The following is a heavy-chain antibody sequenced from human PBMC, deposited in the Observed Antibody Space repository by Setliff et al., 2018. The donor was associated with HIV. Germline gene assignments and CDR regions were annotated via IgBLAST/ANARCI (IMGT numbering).Heavy chain of an antibody. V-gene: IGHV1-18*01. J-gene: IGHJ4*02. CDR2: ISPYNGDA. CDR1: GYPSTSYG. Sequence: ASVKVSCKASGYPSTSYGICWVRQAPGHGLEWMGYISPYNGDAYYAEKFQGRVTMTTDTSTTAVSMELTNLRSDDTAVYFCARMQAYYNFWRSTYYFDYWGQGTPVTVSS. D-gene: IGHD3-3*01. CDR3: ARMQAYYNFWRSTYYFDY.